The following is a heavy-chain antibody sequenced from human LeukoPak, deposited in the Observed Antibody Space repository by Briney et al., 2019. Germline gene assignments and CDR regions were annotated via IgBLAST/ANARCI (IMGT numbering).Heavy chain of an antibody. CDR3: AKAIGQEVPAGSRWYDP. Sequence: GGSLRLSCAASGFAFNMYAMAWVRQAPGKGLEWVSTISDGGGATYYADSVKGRFTISKDSSTQTLSPQMNNLRAEDTAVYYCAKAIGQEVPAGSRWYDPWGQGTLVTVSS. CDR2: ISDGGGAT. J-gene: IGHJ5*02. D-gene: IGHD6-13*01. CDR1: GFAFNMYA. V-gene: IGHV3-23*01.